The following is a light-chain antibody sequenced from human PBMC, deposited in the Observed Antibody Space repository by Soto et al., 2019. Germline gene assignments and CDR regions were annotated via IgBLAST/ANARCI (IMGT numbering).Light chain of an antibody. CDR1: QFVTSGH. CDR2: DAS. Sequence: IVLTQSPGTLSVSSGEGATLSCRASQFVTSGHLAWYQQKPGQAPGLLIYDASTRATGIPDRFSGSGSGTDFSLTISRLEPEDFAVYYCQQYGSSVTFGQGTRLEIK. J-gene: IGKJ5*01. V-gene: IGKV3-20*01. CDR3: QQYGSSVT.